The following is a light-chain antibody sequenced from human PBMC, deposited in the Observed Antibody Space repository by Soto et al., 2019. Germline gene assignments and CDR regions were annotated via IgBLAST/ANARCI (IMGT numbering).Light chain of an antibody. V-gene: IGKV1-5*03. J-gene: IGKJ1*01. CDR1: QTISSW. CDR3: QHYNSYSEA. CDR2: KAS. Sequence: DMHMTQSPSTLSGSVGDRVTITCRASQTISSWLAWYQQKPGKAPKLLIYKASTLKSGVPSRFSGSGSGTEFTLTISSLQPDDFATYYCQHYNSYSEAFGQGTQVDIK.